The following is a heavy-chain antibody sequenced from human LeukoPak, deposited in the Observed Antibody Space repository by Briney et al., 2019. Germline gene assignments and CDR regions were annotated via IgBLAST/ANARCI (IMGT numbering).Heavy chain of an antibody. J-gene: IGHJ4*02. CDR2: IYYSGST. V-gene: IGHV4-39*01. Sequence: SETLSLTCTVSGGSISSSSYYWGWIRQPPGKGLEWIGSIYYSGSTYYNPSLKSRVTISVDTSKNQFSLRLSSVTAADTAVYYCVSPYSLLDYDYWGQGTLVTVSS. CDR1: GGSISSSSYY. CDR3: VSPYSLLDYDY. D-gene: IGHD2-21*02.